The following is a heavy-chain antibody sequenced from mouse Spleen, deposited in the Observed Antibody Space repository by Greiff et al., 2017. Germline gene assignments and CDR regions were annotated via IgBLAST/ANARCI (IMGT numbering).Heavy chain of an antibody. D-gene: IGHD1-1*01. CDR2: IDPETGGT. V-gene: IGHV1-15*01. Sequence: QVQLQQSGPELVKPGASVKISCKASGYTFTDYEMHWVKQTPVHGLEWIGAIDPETGGTAYNQKFKGKAILTADKSSSTAYMELRSLTSEDSAVYYCTRSGYYGPEGFAYWGQGTLVTVSA. CDR1: GYTFTDYE. CDR3: TRSGYYGPEGFAY. J-gene: IGHJ3*01.